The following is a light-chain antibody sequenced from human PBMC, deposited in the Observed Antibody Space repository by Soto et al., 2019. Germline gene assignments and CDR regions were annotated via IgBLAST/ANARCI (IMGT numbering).Light chain of an antibody. CDR2: DSS. Sequence: EIVLTPSPATLSLSPGERATLSCRASQSVSSNLAWYRQKPGQAPRLLIYDSSNRAAGIPARFSGSGSGTDFTLTVSSLEPEDFVVYYCQQRSDWPWTFGQGTKVDI. CDR3: QQRSDWPWT. J-gene: IGKJ1*01. CDR1: QSVSSN. V-gene: IGKV3-11*01.